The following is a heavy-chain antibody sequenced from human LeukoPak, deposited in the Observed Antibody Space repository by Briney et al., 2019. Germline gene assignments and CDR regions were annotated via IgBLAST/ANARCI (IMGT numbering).Heavy chain of an antibody. CDR2: ISSSSSTI. CDR1: GFTFSSYS. D-gene: IGHD1-1*01. CDR3: ARDPVHHYYYMVV. V-gene: IGHV3-48*01. J-gene: IGHJ6*03. Sequence: GGSLRLSCAASGFTFSSYSMNWVRQAPGKGLEWVSYISSSSSTIYYADSVKGRFTISRDNAKNSLYLQMNSLRAEDTAVYYCARDPVHHYYYMVVWGKGTTVTVSS.